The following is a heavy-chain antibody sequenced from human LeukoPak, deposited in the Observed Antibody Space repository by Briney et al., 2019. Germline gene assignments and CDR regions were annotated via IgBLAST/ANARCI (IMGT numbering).Heavy chain of an antibody. CDR1: GGSISSSSYY. CDR2: IYYSGST. D-gene: IGHD6-13*01. V-gene: IGHV4-39*07. Sequence: PSETLPLTCTVSGGSISSSSYYWGWIRQPPGKGLEWIGSIYYSGSTYYNPSLKSRVTISADTSKNQFSLKLSSVTAADTAVYYCARDRGRGLGRIAATGYFDYWGQGTLVTVSS. J-gene: IGHJ4*02. CDR3: ARDRGRGLGRIAATGYFDY.